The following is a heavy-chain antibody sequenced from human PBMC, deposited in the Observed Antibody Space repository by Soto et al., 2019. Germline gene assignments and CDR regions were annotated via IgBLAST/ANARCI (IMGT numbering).Heavy chain of an antibody. V-gene: IGHV3-23*01. CDR3: AKNRGLQYYFDY. Sequence: PGGSLRLSCAASGFTFYSYAMNWVRQAPGKGLEWVSTISGSGDYTYYADSVKGRFTISRDNSKNMMYLQMNSLRADDTAVYYCAKNRGLQYYFDYWGQGTLVTVSS. CDR2: ISGSGDYT. CDR1: GFTFYSYA. J-gene: IGHJ4*02.